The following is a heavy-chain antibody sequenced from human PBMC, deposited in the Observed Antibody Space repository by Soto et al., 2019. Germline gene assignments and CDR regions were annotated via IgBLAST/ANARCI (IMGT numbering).Heavy chain of an antibody. D-gene: IGHD3-22*01. J-gene: IGHJ6*02. CDR3: ASDYSGYSADPEYYGVEV. CDR2: IYPTGST. CDR1: GDSFSNYY. V-gene: IGHV4-4*07. Sequence: TSETLSLTCTVSGDSFSNYYCNWVRKSAGKGLEWIGRIYPTGSTTYNPSLKSRLTMSVDTSKNQFSLSLKSVTAADTAVYYCASDYSGYSADPEYYGVEVWGQGTTVTVSS.